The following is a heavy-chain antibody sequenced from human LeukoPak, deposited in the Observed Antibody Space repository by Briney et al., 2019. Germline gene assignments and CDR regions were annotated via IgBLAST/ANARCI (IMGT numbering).Heavy chain of an antibody. D-gene: IGHD5-12*01. CDR3: AKDQRPDSGYDIDY. CDR2: IYGSGDTT. J-gene: IGHJ4*02. Sequence: GGSLRLSCAASGFTFSTYSMSWVRQAPRKGLEWVSVIYGSGDTTNYADPVKGRFTISRDNSKNMLYLQMHGLRAEDTAVYYCAKDQRPDSGYDIDYWGQGTLVTVSS. V-gene: IGHV3-23*01. CDR1: GFTFSTYS.